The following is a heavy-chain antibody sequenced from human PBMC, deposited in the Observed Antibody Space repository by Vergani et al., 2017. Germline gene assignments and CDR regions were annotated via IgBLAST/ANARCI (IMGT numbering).Heavy chain of an antibody. CDR1: GFTFSSYA. CDR3: AREEYSSTSFDY. Sequence: QVQLVESGGGVVQPGRSLRLSCAASGFTFSSYAMHWVRQAPGKGLEWVAVISYDGSNKYYADSVKGRFTISRDNSKNTLYLQMNSLSAEDTAVYYGAREEYSSTSFDYWGQGTLVTVSS. CDR2: ISYDGSNK. V-gene: IGHV3-30-3*01. J-gene: IGHJ4*02. D-gene: IGHD2-2*01.